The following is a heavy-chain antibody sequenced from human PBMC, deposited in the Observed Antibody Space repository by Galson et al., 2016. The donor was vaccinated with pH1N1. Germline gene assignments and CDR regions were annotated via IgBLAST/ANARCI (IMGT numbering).Heavy chain of an antibody. Sequence: TLSLTCSVSGDSISSKTFYWSWLRQPAGKGLQWIGLLYSSGSTNYNPSLKGRVTMSADTSKNEFSLKMTSVTAADTAVYYCARGGEETLSFGEPHNWFDPWGQGTLVTVSS. CDR2: LYSSGST. CDR3: ARGGEETLSFGEPHNWFDP. CDR1: GDSISSKTFY. V-gene: IGHV4-61*02. D-gene: IGHD3-10*01. J-gene: IGHJ5*02.